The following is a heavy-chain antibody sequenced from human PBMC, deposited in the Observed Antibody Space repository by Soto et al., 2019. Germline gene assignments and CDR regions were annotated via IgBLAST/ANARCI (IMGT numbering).Heavy chain of an antibody. Sequence: NPSETLSLTCSVSGGSISSTNYYWGWIRQPPGKGMEWIGSVSYTGSTYCNPSLKSRVTVSVDTSKSQFSLKLSSVTAADTAVYYCARPIPGLYSAYDTWGQGTLVTVSS. V-gene: IGHV4-39*01. J-gene: IGHJ4*02. CDR2: VSYTGST. CDR1: GGSISSTNYY. D-gene: IGHD5-12*01. CDR3: ARPIPGLYSAYDT.